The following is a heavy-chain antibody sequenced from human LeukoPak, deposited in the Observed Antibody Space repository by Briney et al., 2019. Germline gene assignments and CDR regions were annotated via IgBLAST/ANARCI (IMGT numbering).Heavy chain of an antibody. J-gene: IGHJ4*02. Sequence: PGGSLRLSCAASGFTFSSYGMHWVRQAPGKGLEWVAFIRYDGSNKYYADSVKGRFTISRDNSKNTVYLQMNSLRAEDTAVYYCAREGNKYCSSTSCYAGELDYWGQGTLVTVSS. CDR1: GFTFSSYG. V-gene: IGHV3-30*02. D-gene: IGHD2-2*01. CDR2: IRYDGSNK. CDR3: AREGNKYCSSTSCYAGELDY.